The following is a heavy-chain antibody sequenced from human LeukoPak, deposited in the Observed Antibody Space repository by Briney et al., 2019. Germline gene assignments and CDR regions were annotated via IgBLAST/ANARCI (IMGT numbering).Heavy chain of an antibody. J-gene: IGHJ5*02. CDR3: ARHPPYGYFSGGDWFDP. D-gene: IGHD5-18*01. Sequence: SETLSLTCTVSGGSISSSSYYWGWIRQPPGKGLEWLGCIYYSGSTYYNPSLKSRVTISVDTSKNQFSLKLSSVTAADTAVYYCARHPPYGYFSGGDWFDPWGQGTLVTVSS. CDR1: GGSISSSSYY. V-gene: IGHV4-39*01. CDR2: IYYSGST.